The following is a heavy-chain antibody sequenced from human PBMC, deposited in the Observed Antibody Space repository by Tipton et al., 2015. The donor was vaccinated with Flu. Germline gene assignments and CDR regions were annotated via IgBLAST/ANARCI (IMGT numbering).Heavy chain of an antibody. CDR1: GVSFSGYY. D-gene: IGHD3-22*01. CDR3: TRSLRNSSGSPGY. CDR2: INHSGST. J-gene: IGHJ4*02. Sequence: LRLSCAVYGVSFSGYYWSWIRQPPGKGLEWIGEINHSGSTYYSPSLKSRVTISADTSNNQFSLRLSSVTAADTAMYYCTRSLRNSSGSPGYWGQGTLVTVSS. V-gene: IGHV4-34*01.